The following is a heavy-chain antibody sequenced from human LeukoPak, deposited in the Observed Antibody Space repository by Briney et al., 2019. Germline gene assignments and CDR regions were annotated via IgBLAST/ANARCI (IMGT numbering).Heavy chain of an antibody. J-gene: IGHJ4*02. D-gene: IGHD1-1*01. CDR3: ARDIRGYIQSDGYFDY. Sequence: PGGSLRLSCAASGFTFTSHAVHWVRQAPGKGLEWVAVLSDAGRVTLYSDSVKGRFTVSRDNPNNPLFLQMHSLRAEDSAVYYCARDIRGYIQSDGYFDYWGRGTLVTVSS. V-gene: IGHV3-30*04. CDR2: LSDAGRVT. CDR1: GFTFTSHA.